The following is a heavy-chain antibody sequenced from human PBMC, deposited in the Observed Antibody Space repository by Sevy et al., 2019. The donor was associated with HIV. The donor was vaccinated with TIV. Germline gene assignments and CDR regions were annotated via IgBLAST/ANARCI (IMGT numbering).Heavy chain of an antibody. CDR1: GFSLNSYW. Sequence: GGSLRLSCAASGFSLNSYWMSWVRQAPGKGMEWVANIKQDGSVTYYVDSVKGRFTSSRDNARNFLYLKMNSLSAEDTARYYCVRAIAADGSFWGQGTLVTVSS. D-gene: IGHD6-13*01. CDR3: VRAIAADGSF. CDR2: IKQDGSVT. J-gene: IGHJ4*02. V-gene: IGHV3-7*01.